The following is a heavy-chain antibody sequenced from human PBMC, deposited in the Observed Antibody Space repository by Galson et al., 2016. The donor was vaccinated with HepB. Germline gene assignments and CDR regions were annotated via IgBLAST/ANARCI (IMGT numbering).Heavy chain of an antibody. D-gene: IGHD3-10*01. Sequence: SLRLSCAVSGFTFSSYAMSWVRQTPEKGLEWVSAISGSSDFTYYADFVKGRFTISRDHSKNTLHLQMNSLRAEDTAVYYCARGGGSGNYTLRPFFDYWGQGTLVTVSS. V-gene: IGHV3-23*01. J-gene: IGHJ4*02. CDR3: ARGGGSGNYTLRPFFDY. CDR2: ISGSSDFT. CDR1: GFTFSSYA.